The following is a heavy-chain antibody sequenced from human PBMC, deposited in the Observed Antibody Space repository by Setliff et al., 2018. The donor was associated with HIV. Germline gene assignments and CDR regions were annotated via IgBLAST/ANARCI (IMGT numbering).Heavy chain of an antibody. D-gene: IGHD6-19*01. V-gene: IGHV3-21*04. J-gene: IGHJ4*02. CDR1: GFTFNSYT. CDR3: AKYIRAGTSGWQSDY. CDR2: ITSSSHYI. Sequence: GGSLRLSCAASGFTFNSYTMNWVRQAPGKGLEWVSSITSSSHYIYYADSVKGRFTISRDDAENTLYLQMNGLRGEDTAVYYCAKYIRAGTSGWQSDYWGQGTLVTVSS.